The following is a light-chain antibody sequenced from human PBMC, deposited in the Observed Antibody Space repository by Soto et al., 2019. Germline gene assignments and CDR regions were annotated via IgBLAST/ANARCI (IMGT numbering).Light chain of an antibody. V-gene: IGLV2-11*01. CDR3: CSYAGTYTVVL. CDR2: DVK. Sequence: QSALTQPRSVSGSPGQSVTISCTGTSSDIGGYNYVSWYQQHPGKAPKLIIYDVKKRPSGVPARFSGSKSGNTASLTISGRQAEDEADYYCCSYAGTYTVVLFGGGTKLTVL. J-gene: IGLJ2*01. CDR1: SSDIGGYNY.